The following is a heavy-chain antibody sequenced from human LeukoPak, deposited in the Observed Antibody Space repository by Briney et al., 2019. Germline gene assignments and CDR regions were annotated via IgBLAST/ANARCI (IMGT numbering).Heavy chain of an antibody. D-gene: IGHD6-6*01. J-gene: IGHJ4*02. V-gene: IGHV4-34*01. CDR1: GGSFSGYY. CDR2: INHSGST. Sequence: PSETLSLTCAIYGGSFSGYYWSWIRQPPGKGLEWIGEINHSGSTNYNPSLKSRVTISVDTSKNQFSLKLSSVIAADTAVYYCASLLAARPGFDYWGQGTLVTVSS. CDR3: ASLLAARPGFDY.